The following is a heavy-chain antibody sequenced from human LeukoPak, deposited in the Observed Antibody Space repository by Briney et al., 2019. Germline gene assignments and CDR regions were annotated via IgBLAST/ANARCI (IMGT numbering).Heavy chain of an antibody. Sequence: GGSLRLSCAASGFTVSSNYMSWVRQAPGKGLEWVSVIYSGGSTYYADSVKGRLTISRDNSKNTLYLQMNSLRAEDTAVYYCARGRTNYYDSSGYPPYYFDYWGQGTLVTVSS. CDR1: GFTVSSNY. V-gene: IGHV3-53*01. CDR3: ARGRTNYYDSSGYPPYYFDY. D-gene: IGHD3-22*01. J-gene: IGHJ4*02. CDR2: IYSGGST.